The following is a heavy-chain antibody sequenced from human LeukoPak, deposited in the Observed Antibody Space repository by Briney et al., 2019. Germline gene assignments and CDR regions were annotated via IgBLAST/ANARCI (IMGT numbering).Heavy chain of an antibody. CDR3: ARHTRWLLYGGGFDY. J-gene: IGHJ4*02. V-gene: IGHV4-39*06. D-gene: IGHD3-3*01. CDR2: IFYSGTT. CDR1: GGSISSSSYY. Sequence: SETLSLTCTVSGGSISSSSYYWGWIRQPPGKGLELVASIFYSGTTYYNPSLKSRVTISIDTSKNQFPLKLSSVTAADTAVYYCARHTRWLLYGGGFDYWGQGTLVTVSS.